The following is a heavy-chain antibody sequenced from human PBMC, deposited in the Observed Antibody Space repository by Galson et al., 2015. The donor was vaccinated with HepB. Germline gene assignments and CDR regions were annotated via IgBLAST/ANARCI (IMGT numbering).Heavy chain of an antibody. CDR1: GYTFTSYG. J-gene: IGHJ4*02. CDR3: ARAIAAAGRVDY. Sequence: SVKVSCKASGYTFTSYGISWVRQAPGQGLEWMGWISAYSGNTNYAQKLQGRVTMTTDTSTSTAYMELRSLRSDDTAVYYCARAIAAAGRVDYWGQGTLVTVSS. V-gene: IGHV1-18*04. CDR2: ISAYSGNT. D-gene: IGHD6-13*01.